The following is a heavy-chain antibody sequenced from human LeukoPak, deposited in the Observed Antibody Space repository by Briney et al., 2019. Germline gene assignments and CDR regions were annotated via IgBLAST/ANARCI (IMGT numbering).Heavy chain of an antibody. J-gene: IGHJ1*01. Sequence: PGRSLRLSCAASGFTFSSYGMHWVRQAPGKGLEWVAVISYDGSNKYYADSVKGRFTISRDNSKNTLYLQMNSLRAEDTAVYYCAKGKTAYCSSTSCYAEYFQHWGQGTLVTVSS. V-gene: IGHV3-30*18. CDR1: GFTFSSYG. D-gene: IGHD2-2*01. CDR2: ISYDGSNK. CDR3: AKGKTAYCSSTSCYAEYFQH.